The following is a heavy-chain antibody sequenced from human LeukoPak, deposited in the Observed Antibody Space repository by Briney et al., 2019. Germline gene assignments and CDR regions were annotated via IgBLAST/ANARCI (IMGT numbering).Heavy chain of an antibody. J-gene: IGHJ4*02. D-gene: IGHD6-19*01. V-gene: IGHV3-23*01. CDR2: ISGSGGST. CDR3: AKDRVAVAGTPLYYFDY. CDR1: GFPFSSYA. Sequence: GGPLRLSCAASGFPFSSYAMSWVRQAPGKGLEWVSAISGSGGSTYYADSVKGRFTISRDNSKNTLYLQMNSLRAEDTAVYYGAKDRVAVAGTPLYYFDYWGQGTLVTVSS.